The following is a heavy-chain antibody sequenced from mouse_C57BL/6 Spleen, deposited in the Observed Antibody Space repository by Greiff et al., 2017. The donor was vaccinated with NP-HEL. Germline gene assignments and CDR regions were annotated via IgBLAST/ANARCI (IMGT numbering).Heavy chain of an antibody. V-gene: IGHV1-7*01. J-gene: IGHJ4*01. Sequence: QVQLQQSGAELAKPGASVKLSCKASGYTFTNYCMHWVKQRPGQGLEWIGYINPSSGCTKYNQKFKDKATLTADKSSSTAYMQLSRLTYEDSAVYYCARYSSGYNYAMDYWGQGTSVTVSS. CDR3: ARYSSGYNYAMDY. CDR2: INPSSGCT. D-gene: IGHD3-2*02. CDR1: GYTFTNYC.